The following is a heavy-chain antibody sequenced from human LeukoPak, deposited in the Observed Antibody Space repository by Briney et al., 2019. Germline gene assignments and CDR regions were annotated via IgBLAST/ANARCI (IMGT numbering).Heavy chain of an antibody. CDR1: GYSFTNYW. CDR3: ARRIYDTSGDYMDV. Sequence: GESLKISRKGSGYSFTNYWIGWVRQMPGKGLGWMGIIYPGDSDTKYSPSFQGRVTISADKSISTAYLQWSSLKASDTAMYYCARRIYDTSGDYMDVWGKGTTVTVSS. D-gene: IGHD3-22*01. CDR2: IYPGDSDT. J-gene: IGHJ6*03. V-gene: IGHV5-51*01.